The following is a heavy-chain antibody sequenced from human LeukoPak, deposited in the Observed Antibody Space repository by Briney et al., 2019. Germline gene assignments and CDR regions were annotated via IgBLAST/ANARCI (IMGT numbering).Heavy chain of an antibody. V-gene: IGHV4-61*01. Sequence: SETLSLTCTVSGGSVSSGSYYWSWIRQPPGKGLEWIGYIYYSGSTNYNPSLKSRVTISVDTSKNQFSLKLSSVTAADTAVYYCARAMATNDAFDIWGQGTMVTVSS. J-gene: IGHJ3*02. CDR1: GGSVSSGSYY. CDR2: IYYSGST. D-gene: IGHD3-10*01. CDR3: ARAMATNDAFDI.